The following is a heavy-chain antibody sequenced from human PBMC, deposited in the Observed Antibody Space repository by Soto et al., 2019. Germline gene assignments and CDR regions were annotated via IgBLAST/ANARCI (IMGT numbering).Heavy chain of an antibody. V-gene: IGHV3-23*01. J-gene: IGHJ6*02. Sequence: VGSLRLSCAASGFTFSRYAMSWVRQAPGKGLEWVSAISGSGGSTYYADSVKGRFTISRDNSKNTLYLQMNSLRAEDTAVYYCAKGALGDFWSGYYRRVSYYYYGMDVWGQGTTVTVSS. D-gene: IGHD3-3*01. CDR3: AKGALGDFWSGYYRRVSYYYYGMDV. CDR1: GFTFSRYA. CDR2: ISGSGGST.